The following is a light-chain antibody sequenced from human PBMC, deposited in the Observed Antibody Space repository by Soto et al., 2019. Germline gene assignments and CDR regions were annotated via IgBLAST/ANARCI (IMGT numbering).Light chain of an antibody. Sequence: EIVLTQSTSTLSFSPWERSTLSCMASQSVSTNLAWFQQKPGQAPRLLIYGASSRATGIPDRFSGSGSGTDFTLTISRLEPEDFAVYYCQQYGSSPITFGQGTLLEVK. CDR3: QQYGSSPIT. CDR1: QSVSTN. V-gene: IGKV3-20*01. J-gene: IGKJ5*01. CDR2: GAS.